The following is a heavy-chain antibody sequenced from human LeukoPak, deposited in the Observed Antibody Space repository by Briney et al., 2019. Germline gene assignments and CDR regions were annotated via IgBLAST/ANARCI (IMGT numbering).Heavy chain of an antibody. CDR2: IYYSGST. J-gene: IGHJ4*02. CDR3: ARHRGYSSTSCFDY. V-gene: IGHV4-39*01. D-gene: IGHD2-2*01. Sequence: SETLSLTCTVSGGSISSSNYNWGWIRQPPGKGLEWIGSIYYSGSTYYNPSLKSRVTISVDMSKNQFSLKLSSVSAADTAVYYCARHRGYSSTSCFDYWGQGTLVTVSS. CDR1: GGSISSSNYN.